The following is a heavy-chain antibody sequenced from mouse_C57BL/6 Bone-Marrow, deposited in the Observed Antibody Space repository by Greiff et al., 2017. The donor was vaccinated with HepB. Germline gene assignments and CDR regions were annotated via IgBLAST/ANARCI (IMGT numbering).Heavy chain of an antibody. CDR2: IDPENGDT. V-gene: IGHV14-4*01. J-gene: IGHJ2*01. CDR3: TTGGTAQATGY. Sequence: VQLKESGAELVRPGASVKLSCTASGFNIKDDYMHWVQQRPEQGLEWIGWIDPENGDTEYASKFQGKATITADTSSNTAYLQRSSPTSEDTAVYYSTTGGTAQATGYWGQGTTLTVSA. CDR1: GFNIKDDY. D-gene: IGHD3-2*02.